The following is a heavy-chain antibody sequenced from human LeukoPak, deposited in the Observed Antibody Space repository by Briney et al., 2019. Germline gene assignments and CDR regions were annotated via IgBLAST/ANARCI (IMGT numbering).Heavy chain of an antibody. CDR3: ARDKGYSYELDAFDI. CDR2: FDPEDGET. D-gene: IGHD5-18*01. V-gene: IGHV1-24*01. Sequence: ASVKVSCKVSGYTLTELSMHWVRQAPGKGLEWMGGFDPEDGETIYAQKFQGRVTMTEDTSTDTAYMELSSLRSDDTAVYYCARDKGYSYELDAFDIWGQGTMVTVSS. CDR1: GYTLTELS. J-gene: IGHJ3*02.